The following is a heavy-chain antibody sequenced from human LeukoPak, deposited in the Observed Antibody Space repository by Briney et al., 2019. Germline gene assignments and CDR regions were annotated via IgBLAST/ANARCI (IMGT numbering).Heavy chain of an antibody. CDR3: ARGEDIVVVPAALALDI. V-gene: IGHV3-48*01. CDR1: GFTFSSYS. D-gene: IGHD2-2*01. J-gene: IGHJ3*02. CDR2: ISSSSSTI. Sequence: PGGSLRLSCAASGFTFSSYSMNWVRQAPGKGLEWVSYISSSSSTIYYADSVKGRFTISRDNAKNSLYLQMNSLRAEDTAVYYCARGEDIVVVPAALALDIWGQGTMVTVSS.